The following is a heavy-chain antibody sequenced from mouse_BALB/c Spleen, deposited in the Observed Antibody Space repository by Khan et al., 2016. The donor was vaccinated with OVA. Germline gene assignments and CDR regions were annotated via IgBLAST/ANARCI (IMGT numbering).Heavy chain of an antibody. CDR3: ARLAYYYNSEGFAY. Sequence: EVQLVESGGVLVKPGGSLKLSCAASGFTFSTYGMSWVRQIPDKRLEWVATISSGGSYTYYPDSVKGRLTLSRDNAKNTLYLQMNSLNSEDTAMYYCARLAYYYNSEGFAYWGQGTLVTVSA. J-gene: IGHJ3*01. CDR2: ISSGGSYT. V-gene: IGHV5-6*01. D-gene: IGHD1-1*01. CDR1: GFTFSTYG.